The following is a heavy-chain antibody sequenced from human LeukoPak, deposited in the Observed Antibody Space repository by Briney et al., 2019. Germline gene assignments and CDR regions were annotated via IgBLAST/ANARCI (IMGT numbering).Heavy chain of an antibody. V-gene: IGHV5-51*01. CDR3: ARLRPSGYYSVTAFDI. CDR1: GYSFTSYW. J-gene: IGHJ3*02. Sequence: GESLKISCKGSGYSFTSYWIGWVRQMPGKGLEWMGIIYPGDSDTRYSPSFQGQVTISADKSISTAYLQWSSLKASDTAMYYCARLRPSGYYSVTAFDIWGQGTMVTVSS. CDR2: IYPGDSDT. D-gene: IGHD3-22*01.